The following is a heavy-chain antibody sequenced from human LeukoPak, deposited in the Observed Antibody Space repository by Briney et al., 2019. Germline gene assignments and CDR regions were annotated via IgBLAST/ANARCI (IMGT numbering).Heavy chain of an antibody. CDR1: GGSISSSNW. Sequence: PSETLSLTCAVSGGSISSSNWWSWVRQPPGKGLEWIGEIYHSGGTNYNPSLKSRVTISVDTSKKQFSLKLSSVTAADTAVYYCARANYYDSSGYSRGAFDIWGQGTMVTVSS. CDR2: IYHSGGT. J-gene: IGHJ3*02. D-gene: IGHD3-22*01. V-gene: IGHV4-4*02. CDR3: ARANYYDSSGYSRGAFDI.